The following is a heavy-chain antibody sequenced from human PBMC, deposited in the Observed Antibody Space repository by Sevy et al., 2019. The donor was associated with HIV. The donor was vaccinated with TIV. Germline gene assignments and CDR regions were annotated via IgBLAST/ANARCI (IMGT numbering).Heavy chain of an antibody. CDR1: GFTFSSYA. J-gene: IGHJ1*01. V-gene: IGHV3-30-3*01. CDR3: ARGSAATYGQYFQH. CDR2: ISYDGSNK. Sequence: GGSLRLSCAASGFTFSSYAMDWVRQAPGKGLEWVAVISYDGSNKYYADSVKGRFTISRDNSMNTLYLQMNSLRAEDTAVYYCARGSAATYGQYFQHWGQCTLVTVSS. D-gene: IGHD2-15*01.